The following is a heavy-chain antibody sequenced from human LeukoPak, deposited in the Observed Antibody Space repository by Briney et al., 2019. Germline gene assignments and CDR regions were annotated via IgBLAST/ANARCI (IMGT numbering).Heavy chain of an antibody. V-gene: IGHV3-21*01. CDR3: ARDRGTYYYDSSGPTDY. Sequence: GGSLRLSCAASGFTLSNYAMNWVRQAPGKGLEWVSSINGSGDKTYYADSVKGRFTISRDNAKNSLYLQMNSLRAEDTAVYYCARDRGTYYYDSSGPTDYWGQGTLVTVSS. CDR1: GFTLSNYA. CDR2: INGSGDKT. D-gene: IGHD3-22*01. J-gene: IGHJ4*02.